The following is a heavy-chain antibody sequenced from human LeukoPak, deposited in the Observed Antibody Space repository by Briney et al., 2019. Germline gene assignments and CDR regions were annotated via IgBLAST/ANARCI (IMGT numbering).Heavy chain of an antibody. CDR2: IWYDGSNK. V-gene: IGHV3-33*01. Sequence: GGSLRLSCAASGFTFSSYGMHWVRQAPGKGLEWVAVIWYDGSNKYYADSVKGRFTISRDNSKNTLYLQMNSLRAEDTAVYYCARDAPSNWNDPPSRGYYMDVWGKGTTVTVSS. D-gene: IGHD1-20*01. CDR3: ARDAPSNWNDPPSRGYYMDV. J-gene: IGHJ6*03. CDR1: GFTFSSYG.